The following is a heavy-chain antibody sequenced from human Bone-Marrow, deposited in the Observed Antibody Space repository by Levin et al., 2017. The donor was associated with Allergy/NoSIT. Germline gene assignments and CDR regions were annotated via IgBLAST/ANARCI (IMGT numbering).Heavy chain of an antibody. CDR3: ARDHLPDFWSGPRPYDDIWGSLSPTFDY. D-gene: IGHD3-16*01. CDR1: GFTFSSYG. Sequence: SGESLKISCAASGFTFSSYGMHWVRQAPGKGLEWVAVIWYDGSNKYYADSVKGRFTISRDNSKNTLYLQMNSLRAEDTAVYYCARDHLPDFWSGPRPYDDIWGSLSPTFDYWGQGTLVTVSS. V-gene: IGHV3-33*01. CDR2: IWYDGSNK. J-gene: IGHJ4*02.